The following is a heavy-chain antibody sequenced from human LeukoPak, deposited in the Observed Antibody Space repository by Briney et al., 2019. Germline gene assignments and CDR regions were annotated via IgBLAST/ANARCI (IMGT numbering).Heavy chain of an antibody. CDR2: ISYDGSNK. D-gene: IGHD2-8*01. CDR3: AKEYCSNSVCHSLDY. V-gene: IGHV3-30*18. Sequence: GRSLRLSCAASGFTFSSSGMHWVRQAPGKGLEWVAVISYDGSNKYYADSVRGRFTFSRDNSKNTLYLQMNSLRAEDTAVYYCAKEYCSNSVCHSLDYWGQGTLVTVSS. J-gene: IGHJ4*02. CDR1: GFTFSSSG.